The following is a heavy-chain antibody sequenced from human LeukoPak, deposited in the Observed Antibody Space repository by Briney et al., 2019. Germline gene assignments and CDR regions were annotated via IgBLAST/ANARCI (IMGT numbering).Heavy chain of an antibody. Sequence: SETLSLTCAVYGGSLSGYYWSWIRQPPGKGLEWIGEINHSGSTNYNPSLKSRVTISVDTSKNQFSLKLSSVTAADTAVYYCASTYYYDSSGYYNWFDPWGQGTLVTVSS. D-gene: IGHD3-22*01. V-gene: IGHV4-34*01. CDR2: INHSGST. J-gene: IGHJ5*02. CDR1: GGSLSGYY. CDR3: ASTYYYDSSGYYNWFDP.